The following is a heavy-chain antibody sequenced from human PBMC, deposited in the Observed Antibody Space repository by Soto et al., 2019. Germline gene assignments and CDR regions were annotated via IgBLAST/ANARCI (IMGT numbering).Heavy chain of an antibody. CDR2: IVYDGSNK. Sequence: QVQLVESGGGVVQPGRSLRLSCAAPGFTFSSYGMHWVRQAPGKGLEWVAVIVYDGSNKYYEESVKGRFTISRDNSKNTLYLQMNSLRAEDTAVYYCAKDKWGYSSSSSYGMDVWGQGTTVTVSS. D-gene: IGHD6-6*01. J-gene: IGHJ6*02. V-gene: IGHV3-30*18. CDR1: GFTFSSYG. CDR3: AKDKWGYSSSSSYGMDV.